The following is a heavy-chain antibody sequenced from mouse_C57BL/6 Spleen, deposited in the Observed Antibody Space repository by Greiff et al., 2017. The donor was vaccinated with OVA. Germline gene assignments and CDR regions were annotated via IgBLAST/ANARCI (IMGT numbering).Heavy chain of an antibody. CDR2: ISSGGDYI. Sequence: EVMLVESGEGLVKPGGSLKLSCAASGFTFSSYAMSWVRQTPEKRLEWVAYISSGGDYIYYADTVKGRFTISREKARNTLYLQMSSLKSEDTAMYYCTRDSSGSFDYWGQGTTLTVSS. V-gene: IGHV5-9-1*02. D-gene: IGHD3-2*02. J-gene: IGHJ2*01. CDR3: TRDSSGSFDY. CDR1: GFTFSSYA.